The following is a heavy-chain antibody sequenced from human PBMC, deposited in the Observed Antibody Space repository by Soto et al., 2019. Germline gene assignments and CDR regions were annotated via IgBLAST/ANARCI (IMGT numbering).Heavy chain of an antibody. CDR3: ARATMVRGVIRDIDY. Sequence: GESLKISCKGSGYSFTSYWIGWVRQMPGKGLEWMGIIYPGDSDTRYSPSFQGQVTISADKSISTAYLQWSSLKASDTAMYYCARATMVRGVIRDIDYWGQGTLVTVSS. CDR1: GYSFTSYW. V-gene: IGHV5-51*01. CDR2: IYPGDSDT. J-gene: IGHJ4*02. D-gene: IGHD3-10*01.